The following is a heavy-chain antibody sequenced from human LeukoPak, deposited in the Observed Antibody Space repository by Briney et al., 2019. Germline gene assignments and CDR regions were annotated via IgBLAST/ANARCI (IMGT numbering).Heavy chain of an antibody. V-gene: IGHV4-59*01. CDR2: IYYSGST. CDR3: ARRGAAGLFDY. Sequence: PSETLSLTCTVSGGSIRNYYWSWIRQSPGQELELVGFIYYSGSTNYNPSLKSPVNISLDTSKNQFSLKLNRVTAADTAVYYCARRGAAGLFDYWGQGTWSPSPQ. J-gene: IGHJ4*02. CDR1: GGSIRNYY. D-gene: IGHD6-13*01.